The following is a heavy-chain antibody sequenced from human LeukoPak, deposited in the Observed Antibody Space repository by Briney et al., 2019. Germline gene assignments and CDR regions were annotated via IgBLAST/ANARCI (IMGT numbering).Heavy chain of an antibody. J-gene: IGHJ5*02. V-gene: IGHV3-9*01. CDR2: ISWNSGSK. Sequence: GRSLRLSCAASGFTFDDYAMHWVRQAPGKGLEWVSGISWNSGSKGYADSVKGRFTISRDNAKNSLYLQMNSLRAEDTALYYCAKSYSSSWYDGNWFDPWGQGTLVTVSS. CDR3: AKSYSSSWYDGNWFDP. D-gene: IGHD6-13*01. CDR1: GFTFDDYA.